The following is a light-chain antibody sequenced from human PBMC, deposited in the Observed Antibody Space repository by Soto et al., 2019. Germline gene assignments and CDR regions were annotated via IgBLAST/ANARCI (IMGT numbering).Light chain of an antibody. J-gene: IGKJ2*01. Sequence: EIVVTQSPGTLSLSPGERATLSCRASQSVSSSYLAWYQQKPGQAPRLLIYGASSRAPGIPAGLSGSGSGTDFTLTISRLEPEDLAVYYCQQYGSVPYTFGQGTKLEIK. CDR1: QSVSSSY. CDR3: QQYGSVPYT. V-gene: IGKV3-20*01. CDR2: GAS.